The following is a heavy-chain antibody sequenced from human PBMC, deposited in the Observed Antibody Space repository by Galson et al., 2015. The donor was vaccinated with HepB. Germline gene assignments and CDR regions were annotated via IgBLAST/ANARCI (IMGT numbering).Heavy chain of an antibody. D-gene: IGHD6-13*01. CDR2: IRSKAYGGTT. CDR1: GFTFGDYA. J-gene: IGHJ6*02. CDR3: TRDKGDYSSSWYLFYYYGMDV. Sequence: SLRLSCAASGFTFGDYAMSWFRQAPGKGLEWVGFIRSKAYGGTTEYAASVKGRFTISRDDSKSIAYLQMNSLKTEDTAVYYCTRDKGDYSSSWYLFYYYGMDVWGQGTTVTVSS. V-gene: IGHV3-49*03.